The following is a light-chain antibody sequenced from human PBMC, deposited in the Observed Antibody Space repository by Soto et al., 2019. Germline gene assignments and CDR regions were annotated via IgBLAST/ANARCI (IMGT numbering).Light chain of an antibody. Sequence: EIVLTQSPATLSLSPGEGATLSCRASQSVSSYLAWYQQKPGQAPRLLIYDASNRATGIPARFSGSGSGTDFTLTIRSLEPEDFAVYYCQQRSNWPPYTFGQGTKLEIK. J-gene: IGKJ2*01. CDR3: QQRSNWPPYT. CDR1: QSVSSY. V-gene: IGKV3-11*01. CDR2: DAS.